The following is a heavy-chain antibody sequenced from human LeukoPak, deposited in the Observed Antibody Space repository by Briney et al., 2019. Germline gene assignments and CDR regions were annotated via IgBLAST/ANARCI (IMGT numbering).Heavy chain of an antibody. CDR3: AKDMRLRTTVTTIGFDY. J-gene: IGHJ4*02. Sequence: PGGSLRLSCAASGFTFDDYAMHWVRQAPGKGLEWVSGISWNSGSIGYADSVKGRFTISRDNAKNSLYLRMNSLRAEDTALYYCAKDMRLRTTVTTIGFDYWGQGTLVTVSS. D-gene: IGHD4-17*01. CDR1: GFTFDDYA. CDR2: ISWNSGSI. V-gene: IGHV3-9*01.